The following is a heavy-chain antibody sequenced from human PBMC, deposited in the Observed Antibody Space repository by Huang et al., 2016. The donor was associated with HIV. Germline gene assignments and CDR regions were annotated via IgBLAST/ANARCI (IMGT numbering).Heavy chain of an antibody. CDR3: ARSGPRWGLATIWTLVY. CDR2: ISPIFGTT. J-gene: IGHJ4*02. CDR1: GGGSSSYA. D-gene: IGHD5-12*01. Sequence: QVQLVQSGAEVKKPGSSVKLSCQSSGGGSSSYAISWVRQARGQGLEWMGGISPIFGTTDDAPRFQGRVTITADESTNTAYIELSSLEYDDTALYYCARSGPRWGLATIWTLVYWGQGTLVTVSS. V-gene: IGHV1-69*13.